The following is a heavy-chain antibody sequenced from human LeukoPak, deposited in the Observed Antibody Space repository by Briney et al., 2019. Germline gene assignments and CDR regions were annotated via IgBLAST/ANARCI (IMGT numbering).Heavy chain of an antibody. CDR1: GFTLSNYD. CDR2: ISTSSRYI. Sequence: GGSLRLSCAASGFTLSNYDMNWVRQAPGKGLEWVSSISTSSRYIYYKDSVRGRFTISRDDAKNSLHLEMNSLRAEDKAVYYCAGADCSSSTCYLRRSWFDPWGQGTLVTVSS. CDR3: AGADCSSSTCYLRRSWFDP. V-gene: IGHV3-21*01. J-gene: IGHJ5*02. D-gene: IGHD2-2*01.